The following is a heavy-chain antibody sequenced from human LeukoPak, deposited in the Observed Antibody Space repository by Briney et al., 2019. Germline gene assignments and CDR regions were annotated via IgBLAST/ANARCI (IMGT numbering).Heavy chain of an antibody. V-gene: IGHV3-7*01. D-gene: IGHD7-27*01. Sequence: GGSLRLSCAASGFTFSSYEMNWFRQTPGKDLEWVGNIKYDGSEKYYVDSVKGRFTISRDNAKNSLYLHMNSLRVEDTAIYYCARDYVWGSSESDYWGQGTLVTVSS. J-gene: IGHJ4*02. CDR2: IKYDGSEK. CDR1: GFTFSSYE. CDR3: ARDYVWGSSESDY.